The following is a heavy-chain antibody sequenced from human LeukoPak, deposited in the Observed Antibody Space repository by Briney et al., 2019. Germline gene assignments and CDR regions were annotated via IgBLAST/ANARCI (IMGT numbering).Heavy chain of an antibody. CDR3: AQSSGWYGNYYYCYMDV. Sequence: GGSLRLSCAASGFTFSSYWMHWVRQAPGKGLVWVSRINTDESSTSYADSVKGRFTISRDNAKNTLYLQMNSLRAEDTAVYYCAQSSGWYGNYYYCYMDVWGKGTTVTVSS. V-gene: IGHV3-74*01. CDR1: GFTFSSYW. J-gene: IGHJ6*03. D-gene: IGHD6-19*01. CDR2: INTDESST.